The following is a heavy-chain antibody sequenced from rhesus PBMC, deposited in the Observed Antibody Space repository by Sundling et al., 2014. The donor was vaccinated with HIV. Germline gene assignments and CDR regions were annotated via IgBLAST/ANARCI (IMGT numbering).Heavy chain of an antibody. CDR1: GFSITSSYYY. CDR3: ARPREYFYSYDY. D-gene: IGHD5-12*01. CDR2: ITYSGST. J-gene: IGHJ4*01. V-gene: IGHV4-122*02. Sequence: QVQLQESGPGLVKASETLSLTCAVSGFSITSSYYYWNWIRQSPGKGLEWIGYITYSGSTTYNPSLKNRVTISRDTSKNQFSLQVTSVTAADTAVYYCARPREYFYSYDYWGQGVLVTVSS.